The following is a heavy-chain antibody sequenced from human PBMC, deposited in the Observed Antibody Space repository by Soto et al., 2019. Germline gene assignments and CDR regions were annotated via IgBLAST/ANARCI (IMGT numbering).Heavy chain of an antibody. CDR2: INSDGSST. V-gene: IGHV3-74*01. CDR3: ARARGFAMVRGEPLIYYGMDV. Sequence: EVQLVESGGGLVQPGGSLRLSCAASGFTFSSYWMHWVRQAPGKGLVWVSRINSDGSSTSYADSVKGRFTISRDNAKNTLYMQTNSLRAEDTAVYYCARARGFAMVRGEPLIYYGMDVWGQGTTVTVSS. CDR1: GFTFSSYW. J-gene: IGHJ6*02. D-gene: IGHD3-10*01.